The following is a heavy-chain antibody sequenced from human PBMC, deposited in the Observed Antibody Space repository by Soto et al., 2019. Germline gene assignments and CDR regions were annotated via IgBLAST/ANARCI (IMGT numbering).Heavy chain of an antibody. CDR3: AKDRGKSTGWFP. D-gene: IGHD6-19*01. Sequence: TGGSLRLSCAASGFTFSSYAMSWVRQAPGKGLEWVSAISGGGSTTYYADSVKGRFTISRDNSKNTLYLQMNSLRAEDTAVYYCAKDRGKSTGWFPWGQGTLVTVSS. V-gene: IGHV3-23*01. CDR2: ISGGGSTT. J-gene: IGHJ5*02. CDR1: GFTFSSYA.